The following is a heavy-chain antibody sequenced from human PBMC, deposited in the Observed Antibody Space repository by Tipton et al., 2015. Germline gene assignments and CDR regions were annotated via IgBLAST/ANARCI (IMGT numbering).Heavy chain of an antibody. V-gene: IGHV3-30*18. Sequence: SLRLSCAASGFTFSSYGMHWVRQAPGKGLEWVAVISYDGSNKYYADSVKGRFTISRDNSKNTLYLQMNSLRAEDTAVYYCAKDQGSYYYGSGSYYNADYWGQGTLVTVSS. CDR3: AKDQGSYYYGSGSYYNADY. CDR1: GFTFSSYG. D-gene: IGHD3-10*01. CDR2: ISYDGSNK. J-gene: IGHJ4*02.